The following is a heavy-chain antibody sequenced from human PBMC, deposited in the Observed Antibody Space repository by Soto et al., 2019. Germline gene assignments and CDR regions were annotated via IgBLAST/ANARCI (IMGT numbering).Heavy chain of an antibody. CDR3: ARFTDSSPNFDY. J-gene: IGHJ4*02. D-gene: IGHD6-13*01. CDR2: INAGNGNT. V-gene: IGHV1-3*01. CDR1: GYTFTSYA. Sequence: GASVKVSCKASGYTFTSYAMHWVRQAPGQRLEWMGWINAGNGNTKYSQKFQGRVTITRDTSASTAYMELSSLRSEDTAVYYCARFTDSSPNFDYWGQGTLVTVSS.